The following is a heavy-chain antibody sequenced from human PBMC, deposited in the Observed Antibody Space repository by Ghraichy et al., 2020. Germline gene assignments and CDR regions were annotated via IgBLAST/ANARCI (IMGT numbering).Heavy chain of an antibody. CDR2: INHSGST. CDR3: ARVFTVTTSIWFDP. D-gene: IGHD4-17*01. J-gene: IGHJ5*02. V-gene: IGHV4-34*01. Sequence: SETLSLTCAVYGGSFGGYYWSWIRQPPGKGLEWIGEINHSGSTNYNPSLKSRVTISVDTSKNQFSLKLSSVTAADTAVYYCARVFTVTTSIWFDPWGQGTLVTVSS. CDR1: GGSFGGYY.